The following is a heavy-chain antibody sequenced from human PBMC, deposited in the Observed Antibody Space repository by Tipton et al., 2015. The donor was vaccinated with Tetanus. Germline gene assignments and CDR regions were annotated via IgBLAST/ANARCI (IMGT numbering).Heavy chain of an antibody. V-gene: IGHV5-51*01. D-gene: IGHD4-11*01. CDR2: IYPGDSDT. CDR3: ARHLYDYSNYDWYFDL. J-gene: IGHJ2*01. Sequence: QSGPEVKKPGESLKISCKGSGYSFTSYWIGWVRQMPGKGLEWMGIIYPGDSDTRYSPSFQGQVTISADKSISTAYLQWSSLKASDTARYYCARHLYDYSNYDWYFDLWGRGTLVTVSS. CDR1: GYSFTSYW.